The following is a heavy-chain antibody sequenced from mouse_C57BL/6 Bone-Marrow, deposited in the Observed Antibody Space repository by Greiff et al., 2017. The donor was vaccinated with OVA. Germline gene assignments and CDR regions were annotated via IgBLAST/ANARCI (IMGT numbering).Heavy chain of an antibody. CDR3: TLIYYYGSSYRYFDV. Sequence: EVQLQQSGAELVRPGASVKLSCTASGFNIKDDYMHWVKQRPEQGLEWIGWIDPENGDTEYASKFQGKATITADTSSNTAYLQLSSLTSEDTAVYYCTLIYYYGSSYRYFDVWGTGTTVTVSS. CDR2: IDPENGDT. D-gene: IGHD1-1*01. V-gene: IGHV14-4*01. J-gene: IGHJ1*03. CDR1: GFNIKDDY.